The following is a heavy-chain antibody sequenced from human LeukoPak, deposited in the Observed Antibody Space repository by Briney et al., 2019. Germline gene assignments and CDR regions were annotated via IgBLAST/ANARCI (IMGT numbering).Heavy chain of an antibody. CDR2: IYYSGST. D-gene: IGHD3-10*01. CDR1: GGSISSYY. J-gene: IGHJ4*02. V-gene: IGHV4-59*08. Sequence: PSETLSLTCTVSGGSISSYYWSWIRQPPGKGLECIGYIYYSGSTNYNPSLKSRVTISVDTSKNQFSLKLSSVTAADTAVYYCARSITMVRGGWGYWGQGTLVTVSS. CDR3: ARSITMVRGGWGY.